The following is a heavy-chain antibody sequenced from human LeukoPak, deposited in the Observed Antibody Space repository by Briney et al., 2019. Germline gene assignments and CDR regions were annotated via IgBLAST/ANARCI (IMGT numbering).Heavy chain of an antibody. V-gene: IGHV3-7*01. CDR3: AKLPAAIEGHYYYYYMDV. J-gene: IGHJ6*03. CDR1: GFTFSSYW. D-gene: IGHD2-2*02. Sequence: GGSLRLSCAASGFTFSSYWMSWVRQAPGKGLEWVANIKQDGSEKYYVDSVKGRFTISRDNAKNSLYLQMNSLRAEDTAVYYCAKLPAAIEGHYYYYYMDVWGKGTTVTVSS. CDR2: IKQDGSEK.